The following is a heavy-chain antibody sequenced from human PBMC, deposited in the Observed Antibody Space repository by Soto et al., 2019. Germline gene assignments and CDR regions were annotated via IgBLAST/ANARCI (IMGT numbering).Heavy chain of an antibody. CDR1: GYTFTNYA. CDR2: INAGNGDT. Sequence: QVQLVQSGAEVKKPGASVKVSCKASGYTFTNYAMHWVRQAPGQRLERMGWINAGNGDTKYSQKFQGRVTITRDTSASTAYMDLSSLRSEDTAVYYCARGVGQFDYWGQGTLVTVSS. J-gene: IGHJ4*02. V-gene: IGHV1-3*01. CDR3: ARGVGQFDY. D-gene: IGHD3-10*01.